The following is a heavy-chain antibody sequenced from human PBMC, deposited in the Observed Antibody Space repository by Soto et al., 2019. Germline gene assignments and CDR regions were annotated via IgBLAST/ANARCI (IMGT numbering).Heavy chain of an antibody. V-gene: IGHV1-46*01. CDR3: AREYYYDSSGYYSIDY. J-gene: IGHJ4*02. D-gene: IGHD3-22*01. CDR2: INPSGGST. Sequence: ASVKVSCKASGYTFTSYYMHWVRQAPGQGLEWMGIINPSGGSTSYAQKFQGRVTMTGDTSTSTVYMELSSLRSEDTAVYYCAREYYYDSSGYYSIDYWGQGTLVTVSS. CDR1: GYTFTSYY.